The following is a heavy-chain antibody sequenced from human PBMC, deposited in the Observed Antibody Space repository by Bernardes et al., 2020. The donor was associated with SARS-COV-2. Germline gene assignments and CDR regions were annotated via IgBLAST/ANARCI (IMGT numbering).Heavy chain of an antibody. CDR1: GFTFSHYV. CDR2: VSTDEIK. J-gene: IGHJ4*02. Sequence: GGSLRLSCAGSGFTFSHYVMHWVRQPPGRGLVWVSRVSTDEIKNYADSVKGRFTISRDNARNTLYLHMSSLRAEDTAMYYCATDAPHRRVDFWGQGTLVTVSS. CDR3: ATDAPHRRVDF. V-gene: IGHV3-74*01.